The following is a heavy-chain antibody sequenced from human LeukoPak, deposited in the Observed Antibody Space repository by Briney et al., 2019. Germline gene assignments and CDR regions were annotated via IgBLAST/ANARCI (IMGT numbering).Heavy chain of an antibody. D-gene: IGHD3-10*01. J-gene: IGHJ4*02. CDR3: ARSALDSSGTYYNPQPFLY. V-gene: IGHV4-59*01. CDR1: GGSIGTYY. Sequence: PSETLSLTCSVSGGSIGTYYWSWIRQPPGKGLEWIGYIYYSASTDYNPSLKGRVSISIDTSKDQFSLKLNSVTAADTAIYYCARSALDSSGTYYNPQPFLYWGQGTLVTVSS. CDR2: IYYSAST.